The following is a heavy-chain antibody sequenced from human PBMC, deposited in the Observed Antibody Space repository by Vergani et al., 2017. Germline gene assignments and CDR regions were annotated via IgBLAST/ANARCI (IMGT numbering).Heavy chain of an antibody. CDR3: ATYYXDSSGYYYGYFQH. Sequence: QVQLQESGPGLVKPSETLALTCAVSGYSISSGYYWGWIRQPPGKGLEWIGSIYHSGSTYYNPSLKSRVTISVDTSKNQFSMKLRSVTAADTAVYYCATYYXDSSGYYYGYFQHWGQGTLVTVSS. V-gene: IGHV4-38-2*01. J-gene: IGHJ1*01. CDR1: GYSISSGYY. CDR2: IYHSGST. D-gene: IGHD3-22*01.